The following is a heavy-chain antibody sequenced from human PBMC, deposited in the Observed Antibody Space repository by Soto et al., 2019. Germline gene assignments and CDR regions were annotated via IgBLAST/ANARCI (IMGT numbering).Heavy chain of an antibody. CDR2: IVPLSDRT. CDR1: GETLNSNP. Sequence: QVQLVQSGAEVKKPGSSLKVSCKVFGETLNSNPIGWVRQAPGQGLEWVGGIVPLSDRTNYAQELQGRVTVTADGSTSTVYMELSNLTSDDTAVYYCARKSVRDCHSGGGCFALDVWGQGSLITVSS. D-gene: IGHD2-15*01. J-gene: IGHJ4*02. V-gene: IGHV1-69*01. CDR3: ARKSVRDCHSGGGCFALDV.